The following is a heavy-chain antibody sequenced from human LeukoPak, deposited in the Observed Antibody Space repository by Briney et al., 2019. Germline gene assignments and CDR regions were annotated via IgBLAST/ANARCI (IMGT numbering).Heavy chain of an antibody. CDR2: IRSKAYGGTT. Sequence: LPGGSLRLSCAASGFTFSTYWMHWVRQAPGKGLEWLGFIRSKAYGGTTEYAASVKGRFTISRDDSKSIAYLQMNSLKTEDTAVYYCTRDRAAVALVETDYFDYWGQGTLVTVSS. J-gene: IGHJ4*02. CDR1: GFTFSTYW. V-gene: IGHV3-49*04. CDR3: TRDRAAVALVETDYFDY. D-gene: IGHD4-23*01.